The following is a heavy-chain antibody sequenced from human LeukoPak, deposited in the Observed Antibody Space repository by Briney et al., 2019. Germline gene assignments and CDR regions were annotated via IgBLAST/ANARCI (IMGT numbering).Heavy chain of an antibody. V-gene: IGHV4-39*01. CDR2: IYYSGST. Sequence: TPSETLSLTCTVSGGSLSSSSYYWGWLRQPPGKGLEWIGSIYYSGSTYYNPALKSRVTISVDTSKNQFSLKLSSVAAADTAVYYCARRPSYYYDSSGPKGGYWGQGTLATVSS. J-gene: IGHJ4*02. CDR1: GGSLSSSSYY. CDR3: ARRPSYYYDSSGPKGGY. D-gene: IGHD3-22*01.